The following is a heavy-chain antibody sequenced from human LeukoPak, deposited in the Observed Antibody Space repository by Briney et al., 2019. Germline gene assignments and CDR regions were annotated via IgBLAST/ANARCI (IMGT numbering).Heavy chain of an antibody. CDR3: ARGPSTVVTTR. V-gene: IGHV3-7*01. CDR1: GFTFSDYW. J-gene: IGHJ4*02. Sequence: GGSLRLSCAASGFTFSDYWMTWVRQAPGKGLEWVANIKEDGTTKHYVDSVKGRFTVSRDNAKRSLYLQMNSLRAEDTALYYCARGPSTVVTTRWGQGTLVAVSS. CDR2: IKEDGTTK. D-gene: IGHD2-21*02.